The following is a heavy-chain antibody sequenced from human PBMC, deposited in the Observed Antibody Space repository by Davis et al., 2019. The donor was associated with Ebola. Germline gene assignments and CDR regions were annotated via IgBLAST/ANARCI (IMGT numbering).Heavy chain of an antibody. J-gene: IGHJ1*01. Sequence: ASVKVSCKASGYTFTSYGISWVRQAPGQGLEWMGWISAYNGNTNYAQKLQGRVTMTTDTSTSTAYMELRSLRSDDTAVYYCARDSCSGGSCYSLGYFQHWGQGTLVTVSS. CDR2: ISAYNGNT. V-gene: IGHV1-18*01. CDR1: GYTFTSYG. CDR3: ARDSCSGGSCYSLGYFQH. D-gene: IGHD2-15*01.